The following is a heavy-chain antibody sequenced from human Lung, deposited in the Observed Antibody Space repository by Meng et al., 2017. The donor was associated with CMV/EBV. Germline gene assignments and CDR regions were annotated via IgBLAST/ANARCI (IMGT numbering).Heavy chain of an antibody. J-gene: IGHJ4*02. Sequence: GGSLRLXCAASGSTFTNYWMTWVRQAPGKGLEWVANIKHGGNGKLYVDSVKGRFTISRDNAENLVFLQMNSLRPDDTAVYYCARHVRDKFDYWGQGALVNVSS. V-gene: IGHV3-7*01. D-gene: IGHD6-6*01. CDR3: ARHVRDKFDY. CDR1: GSTFTNYW. CDR2: IKHGGNGK.